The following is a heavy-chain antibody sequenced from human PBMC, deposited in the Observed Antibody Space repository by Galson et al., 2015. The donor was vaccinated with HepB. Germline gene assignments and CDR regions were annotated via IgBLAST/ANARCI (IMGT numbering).Heavy chain of an antibody. Sequence: QSGAEVKKPGESLKISCRGSGYNFNNYWIAWVRQMPGKGLEWMGIIYPADSDTKYSPSFEGQITISADKSSSTAYLQWSSLKASDTATYYCARRGANCNGEAWYDGGGLDFEALGTWG. CDR3: ARRGANCNGEAWYDGGGLDFEALGT. D-gene: IGHD2/OR15-2a*01. J-gene: IGHJ5*01. CDR2: IYPADSDT. V-gene: IGHV5-51*01. CDR1: GYNFNNYW.